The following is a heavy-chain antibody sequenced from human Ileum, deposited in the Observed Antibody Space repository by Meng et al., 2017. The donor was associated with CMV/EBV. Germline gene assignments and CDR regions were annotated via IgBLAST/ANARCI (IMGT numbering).Heavy chain of an antibody. J-gene: IGHJ6*02. Sequence: GGSLRLSCAGSGFTFSNFWMNWVRQAPGKGLVWVSHINSDGTNINYADSVKGRFTIARDNAKWTLYLQMTSLRVEDTAVYYCAKWVVPPGVGYGLDVWGQGTAVTVSS. CDR2: INSDGTNI. CDR3: AKWVVPPGVGYGLDV. CDR1: GFTFSNFW. D-gene: IGHD2-2*01. V-gene: IGHV3-74*01.